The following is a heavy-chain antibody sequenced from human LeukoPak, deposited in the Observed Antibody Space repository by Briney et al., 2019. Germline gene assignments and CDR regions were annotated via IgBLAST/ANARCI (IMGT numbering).Heavy chain of an antibody. CDR2: IKEDGSEK. CDR1: GFIFSSYW. V-gene: IGHV3-7*01. D-gene: IGHD1-26*01. J-gene: IGHJ4*02. Sequence: PGGSLRLSCAASGFIFSSYWMSWVRQAPGKGLEWVANIKEDGSEKYYLDSVKGRFTISRDNAKNSLYLQINSLRVEDTAVYYCAKIGSGSSTYFDYWGQGTLATVSS. CDR3: AKIGSGSSTYFDY.